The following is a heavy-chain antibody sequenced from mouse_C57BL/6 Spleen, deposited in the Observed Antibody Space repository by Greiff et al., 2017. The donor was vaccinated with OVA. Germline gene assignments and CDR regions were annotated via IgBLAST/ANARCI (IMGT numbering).Heavy chain of an antibody. D-gene: IGHD2-5*01. J-gene: IGHJ1*03. CDR3: ARGYYSNYWYFDV. Sequence: QVQLQQPGTELVKPGASVKLSCKASGYTFTSYWMHWVKQRPGQGLEWIGNINPSNGGTNYNEKFKSKATLTVDKSSSTAYMQLSSLTSEDSAVDDCARGYYSNYWYFDVWGTGTTVTVSS. CDR2: INPSNGGT. V-gene: IGHV1-53*01. CDR1: GYTFTSYW.